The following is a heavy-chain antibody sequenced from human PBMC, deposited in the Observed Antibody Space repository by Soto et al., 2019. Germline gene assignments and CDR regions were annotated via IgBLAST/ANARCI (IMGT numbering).Heavy chain of an antibody. Sequence: GGSLRLSCAASGFTFSSYAMSWVRQAPGKGLEWVSAISGSGGSTYYADSVKGRFTISRDNSKNTLYLQMNSLRAEDTAVYYCAASIAVAGYYFDYWGQGTLVTVSS. CDR1: GFTFSSYA. CDR2: ISGSGGST. CDR3: AASIAVAGYYFDY. V-gene: IGHV3-23*01. D-gene: IGHD6-19*01. J-gene: IGHJ4*02.